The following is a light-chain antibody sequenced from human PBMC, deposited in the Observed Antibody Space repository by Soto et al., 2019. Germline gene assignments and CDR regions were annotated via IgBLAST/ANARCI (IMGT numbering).Light chain of an antibody. CDR3: QQYGSSPR. CDR1: QRVTSSY. V-gene: IGKV3-20*01. J-gene: IGKJ1*01. CDR2: GAS. Sequence: EIVLTQSPGTLSLSPGERATLSCRASQRVTSSYLAWYQQKPGQAPRLLIYGASSRATGIPDRFSGGGSGTDFTLTISSLEPEDCAVYYCQQYGSSPRFGQGTKVEIK.